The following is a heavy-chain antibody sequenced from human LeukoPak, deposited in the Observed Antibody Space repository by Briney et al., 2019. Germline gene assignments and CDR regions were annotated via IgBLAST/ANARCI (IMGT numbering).Heavy chain of an antibody. CDR2: IKQDGSEK. Sequence: GGSLRLSCAASGFIFDDYGMIWVRQAPGKGLEWVANIKQDGSEKYYEDSMKGRFTISRDNAKSSLYLQMKSLRAEDTAVYYCVRDVAYDFRNPYRYFQHWGQGTLVTVSS. D-gene: IGHD3-3*01. CDR3: VRDVAYDFRNPYRYFQH. J-gene: IGHJ1*01. V-gene: IGHV3-7*01. CDR1: GFIFDDYG.